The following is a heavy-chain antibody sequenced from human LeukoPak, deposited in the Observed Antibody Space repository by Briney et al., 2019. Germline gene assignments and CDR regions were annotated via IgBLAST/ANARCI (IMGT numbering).Heavy chain of an antibody. CDR1: GYSFTSYW. CDR2: IYPGDSDT. Sequence: GESLKISCKGSGYSFTSYWIGWVRQMPGKGLEWMGIIYPGDSDTRYSPSFQGQVTISADKSISTAYLQWSSLKASDTAMYYCARARYCSRTSCYGGDYWGQGTLVTVSS. D-gene: IGHD2-2*01. CDR3: ARARYCSRTSCYGGDY. V-gene: IGHV5-51*01. J-gene: IGHJ4*02.